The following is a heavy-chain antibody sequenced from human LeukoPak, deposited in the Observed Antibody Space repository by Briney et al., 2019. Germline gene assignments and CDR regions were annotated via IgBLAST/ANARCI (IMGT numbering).Heavy chain of an antibody. V-gene: IGHV3-74*01. CDR3: AREWEDRFGINYYFGMDV. CDR2: INSDGSST. D-gene: IGHD1-26*01. CDR1: GFTFSSYW. J-gene: IGHJ6*04. Sequence: GGSLRLSCAASGFTFSSYWMHWVRQVPGKGLVWVSRINSDGSSTSYADSVKGRFTISRDNAKNMLYLQMNSLRAEDTAVYYCAREWEDRFGINYYFGMDVWGKGTTVTVSS.